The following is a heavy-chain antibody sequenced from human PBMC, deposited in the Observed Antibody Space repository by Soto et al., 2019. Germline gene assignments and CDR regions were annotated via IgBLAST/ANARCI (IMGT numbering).Heavy chain of an antibody. CDR1: GFTFSSYG. CDR2: IWYDGSNK. Sequence: PGGSLRLSCAASGFTFSSYGMHWVRQAPGKGLEWVAVIWYDGSNKYYADSVKGRFTISRDNSKNTLYLQMNSLRAEDTAVYYCAREGERDYGPHHWGQGTLVTVSS. V-gene: IGHV3-33*01. J-gene: IGHJ5*02. D-gene: IGHD4-17*01. CDR3: AREGERDYGPHH.